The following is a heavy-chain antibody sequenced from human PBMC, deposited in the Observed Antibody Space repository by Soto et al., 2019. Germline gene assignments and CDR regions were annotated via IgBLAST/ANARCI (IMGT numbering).Heavy chain of an antibody. CDR3: ARTRHSSSWYRDDY. CDR1: GFSLSTSGMC. J-gene: IGHJ4*02. Sequence: ESGPTLVNPTQTLTLTCTFSGFSLSTSGMCVSWIRQPPGKALEWLARIDWDDDKYYSTSLKTRLTISKDTSKNQVVLTMTNMDPVDTATYYCARTRHSSSWYRDDYWGQGTLVTVSS. D-gene: IGHD6-13*01. CDR2: IDWDDDK. V-gene: IGHV2-70*11.